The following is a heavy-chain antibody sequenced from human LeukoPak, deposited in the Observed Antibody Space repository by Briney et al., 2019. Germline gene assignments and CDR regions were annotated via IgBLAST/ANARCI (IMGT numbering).Heavy chain of an antibody. CDR1: GYTFTSYY. Sequence: GASVKVSCKASGYTFTSYYIHWVRQAPGQGLEWMGLINPSGGSTNYAQKFQGRVTMTRDTSTSTVYMELSSLRSEDTAVYYCARVSGSGSYENYYYYMDVWGKGTTVIVSS. D-gene: IGHD3-10*01. J-gene: IGHJ6*03. V-gene: IGHV1-46*01. CDR2: INPSGGST. CDR3: ARVSGSGSYENYYYYMDV.